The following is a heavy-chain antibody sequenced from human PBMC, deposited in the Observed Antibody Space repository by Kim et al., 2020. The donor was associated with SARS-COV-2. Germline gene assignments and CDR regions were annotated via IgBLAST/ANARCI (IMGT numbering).Heavy chain of an antibody. CDR2: ISWNSGSI. D-gene: IGHD2-2*01. Sequence: GGSLRLSCAASGFTFDDYAMHWVRQAPGKGLEWVSGISWNSGSIGYADSVKGRFTISRDNAKNSLYLQMNSLRAEDTALYYCAKAIKAAALGGGRYYFD. CDR1: GFTFDDYA. V-gene: IGHV3-9*01. CDR3: AKAIKAAALGGGRYYFD. J-gene: IGHJ4*01.